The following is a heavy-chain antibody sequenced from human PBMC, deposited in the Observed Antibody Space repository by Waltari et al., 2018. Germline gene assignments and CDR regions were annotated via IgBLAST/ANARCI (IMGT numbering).Heavy chain of an antibody. J-gene: IGHJ4*02. D-gene: IGHD3-9*01. CDR3: AKGTQNYGYFNLEY. V-gene: IGHV3-23*01. Sequence: EVQLLESGGGLVQPGGSLRLSCAASGFTFSSYAMSWVRQAPGKGLEWVSDISGSGSSTYYADSVKGRFTISRDSSKSTTHLHMNSLRVEDTAVYYCAKGTQNYGYFNLEYWGQGTLVTVSS. CDR2: ISGSGSST. CDR1: GFTFSSYA.